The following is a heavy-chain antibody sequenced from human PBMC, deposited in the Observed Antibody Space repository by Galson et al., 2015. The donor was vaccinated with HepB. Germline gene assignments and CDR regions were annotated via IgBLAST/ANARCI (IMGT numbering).Heavy chain of an antibody. D-gene: IGHD1-26*01. Sequence: SVKVSCKASGYTFTSYAMHWVRQAPGQRLEWMGWINAGDSNTKYSQKFQGRVTITTDTSASTAYMELSSLRSEDTAVYYCAREASGIYYGVHYWGQGTLVTVSS. V-gene: IGHV1-3*01. CDR1: GYTFTSYA. CDR2: INAGDSNT. CDR3: AREASGIYYGVHY. J-gene: IGHJ4*02.